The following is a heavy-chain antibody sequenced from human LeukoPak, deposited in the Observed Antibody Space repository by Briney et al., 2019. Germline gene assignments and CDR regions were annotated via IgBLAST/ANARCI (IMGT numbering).Heavy chain of an antibody. CDR2: ISYDGSNK. J-gene: IGHJ4*02. CDR3: AAKGNGYTGIYVFAH. V-gene: IGHV3-30*14. CDR1: GFTFSSYA. D-gene: IGHD1-26*01. Sequence: GGSLRLSCAASGFTFSSYAMHWVRQAPGKGLEWVAVISYDGSNKYYADSVKGRFTISRDTSDNTLNLQMNGLGAEDSAVYYCAAKGNGYTGIYVFAHWGQGTLVTVSA.